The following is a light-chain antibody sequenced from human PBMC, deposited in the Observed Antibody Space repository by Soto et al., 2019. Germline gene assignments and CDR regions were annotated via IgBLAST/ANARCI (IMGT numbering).Light chain of an antibody. CDR3: ISYTTSSLV. V-gene: IGLV2-14*01. Sequence: QSALTQPASVSGSPGQSITISCTATSSDVGGYNYVSWYQQHPGTAPKLMIYDVSNRPSGVSNRFSGSKSGNTASLTISGLQAEDEADYYCISYTTSSLVFGGGTKLTVL. CDR1: SSDVGGYNY. CDR2: DVS. J-gene: IGLJ2*01.